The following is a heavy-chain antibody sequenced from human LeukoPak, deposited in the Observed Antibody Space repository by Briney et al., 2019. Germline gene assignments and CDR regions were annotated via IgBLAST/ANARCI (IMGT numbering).Heavy chain of an antibody. CDR3: ARDRKTLGYCSSTSCRSGPFDP. CDR1: GFTFSSYG. Sequence: GGSLRLSCAASGFTFSSYGMHWVRQAPGKGLEWVAVISYDGSNKYYADSVKGRFTISRDNSKNTLYLQMNSLRAEDTAVYYCARDRKTLGYCSSTSCRSGPFDPWGQGTLVTVSS. D-gene: IGHD2-2*01. J-gene: IGHJ5*02. V-gene: IGHV3-30*03. CDR2: ISYDGSNK.